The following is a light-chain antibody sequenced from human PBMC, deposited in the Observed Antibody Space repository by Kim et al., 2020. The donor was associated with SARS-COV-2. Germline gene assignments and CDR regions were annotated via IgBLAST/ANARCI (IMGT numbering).Light chain of an antibody. J-gene: IGKJ1*01. Sequence: VSPGERDSRSCRASESVSSNLAWYQQKPGQVPRLLIFGASTRASDMPARFSASGSGTECTLTSSSMQSKDFAVCYCQQYNGWPRTFGQGTKVDIK. V-gene: IGKV3-15*01. CDR2: GAS. CDR3: QQYNGWPRT. CDR1: ESVSSN.